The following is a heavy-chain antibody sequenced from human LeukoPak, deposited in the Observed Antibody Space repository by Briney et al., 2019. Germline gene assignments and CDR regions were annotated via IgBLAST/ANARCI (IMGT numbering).Heavy chain of an antibody. V-gene: IGHV4-39*01. J-gene: IGHJ5*02. Sequence: SETLSLTCTVSGGSISSSSYYWGWIRQPPGKGLEWIGHIYYDGRTYYNPSLKSRVTMSVDTSKNQFSLKLSSVTAADTAVYYRARHRGSSSEFDPWGLGTLATISS. CDR1: GGSISSSSYY. CDR3: ARHRGSSSEFDP. D-gene: IGHD6-6*01. CDR2: IYYDGRT.